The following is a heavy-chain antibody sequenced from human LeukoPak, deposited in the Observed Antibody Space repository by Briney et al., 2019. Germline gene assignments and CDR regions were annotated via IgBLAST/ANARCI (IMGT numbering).Heavy chain of an antibody. J-gene: IGHJ4*02. D-gene: IGHD5-12*01. CDR3: ARGTVWLRYIHDY. V-gene: IGHV4-34*01. CDR2: INHSGST. CDR1: GGSFSGYY. Sequence: SETLSLTCAVYGGSFSGYYWSWIRQPPGKGLEWIGEINHSGSTNYNPSLKSRVTISVDTSKNQFSLKLSSVTAADTAVYYCARGTVWLRYIHDYWGQGTLVTVSS.